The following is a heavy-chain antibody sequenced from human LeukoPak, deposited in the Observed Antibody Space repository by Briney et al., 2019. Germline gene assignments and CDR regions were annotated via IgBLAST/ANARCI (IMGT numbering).Heavy chain of an antibody. V-gene: IGHV4-34*01. CDR1: GGSFSGYY. Sequence: PSETLSLTCAVYGGSFSGYYWSWIRQPPGKGLEWIGEINHSGSTNYNPSLKRRVTISVDTSRRQFSLNLSSVTAADTAVYYCARHSSMTTVVFDYWGQGTLVTVSS. D-gene: IGHD4-23*01. CDR3: ARHSSMTTVVFDY. J-gene: IGHJ4*02. CDR2: INHSGST.